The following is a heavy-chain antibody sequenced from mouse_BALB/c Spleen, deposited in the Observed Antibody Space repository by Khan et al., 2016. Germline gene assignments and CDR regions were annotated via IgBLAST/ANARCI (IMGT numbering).Heavy chain of an antibody. Sequence: QVQLQQSGAELVRPGVSVKISCKGSGYTFTDYAIHWVKQSHAKSLEWIGVISTYYGDTTYNQKFEGKATMTVDKSSSTASLELARLTSEDYDIYYDAREGLNDDYAMDYWGQGTSVTVSS. V-gene: IGHV1S137*01. CDR2: ISTYYGDT. D-gene: IGHD2-12*01. J-gene: IGHJ4*01. CDR3: AREGLNDDYAMDY. CDR1: GYTFTDYA.